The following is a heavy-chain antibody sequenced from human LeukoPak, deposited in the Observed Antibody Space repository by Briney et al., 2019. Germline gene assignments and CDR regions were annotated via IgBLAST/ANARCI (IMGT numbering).Heavy chain of an antibody. Sequence: GGSLRLSCAASGFTFSSYWMHWVRQVPGKGLVWVSRINGDGSSTNYADSVKGRFTISRDNAKNTLYLQMNSLRAEDTAVYYRARVGATTYYWGQGTLVTVSS. CDR2: INGDGSST. CDR3: ARVGATTYY. V-gene: IGHV3-74*01. J-gene: IGHJ4*02. CDR1: GFTFSSYW. D-gene: IGHD1-26*01.